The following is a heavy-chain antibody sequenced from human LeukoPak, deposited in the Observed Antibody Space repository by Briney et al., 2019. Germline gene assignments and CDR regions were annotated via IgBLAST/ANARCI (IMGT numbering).Heavy chain of an antibody. D-gene: IGHD3-10*01. V-gene: IGHV3-9*01. CDR2: ISWNSGSI. Sequence: GGSLRLSCAASGFTFDDYAMHWVRQAPGKGLEWVSGISWNSGSIGYADSVKGRFTISRDNAKNSLYLQMNSLRAEDTAVYYCAREDTMVRPIDYWGQGTLVTFSS. J-gene: IGHJ4*02. CDR3: AREDTMVRPIDY. CDR1: GFTFDDYA.